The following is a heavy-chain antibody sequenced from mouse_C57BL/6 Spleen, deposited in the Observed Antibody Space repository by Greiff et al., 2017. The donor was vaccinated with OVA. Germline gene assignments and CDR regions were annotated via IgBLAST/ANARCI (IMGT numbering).Heavy chain of an antibody. CDR3: AREGMGLFDY. J-gene: IGHJ2*01. V-gene: IGHV5-4*01. Sequence: EVKLMESGGGLVKPGGSLKLSCAASGFTFSSYAMSWVRQTPEKRLEWVATISDGGSYTYYPDNVKGRFTISRDNAKNNLYLQLSHLKSEDTAMYYCAREGMGLFDYWGQGTTLTVSS. CDR2: ISDGGSYT. CDR1: GFTFSSYA. D-gene: IGHD4-1*01.